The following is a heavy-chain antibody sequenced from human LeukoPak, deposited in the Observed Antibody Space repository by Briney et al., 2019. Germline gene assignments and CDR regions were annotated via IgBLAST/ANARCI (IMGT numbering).Heavy chain of an antibody. CDR1: GFTFSSYS. J-gene: IGHJ4*02. D-gene: IGHD2-15*01. Sequence: GGSLRLSCAASGFTFSSYSMNWVRQAPGKGLEWVSSISSSSSCIYYADSVKGRFTISRDNAKNSLYLQMSSLRAEDTAVYYCARDLPLLHWGQGTLVTVSS. CDR2: ISSSSSCI. CDR3: ARDLPLLH. V-gene: IGHV3-21*01.